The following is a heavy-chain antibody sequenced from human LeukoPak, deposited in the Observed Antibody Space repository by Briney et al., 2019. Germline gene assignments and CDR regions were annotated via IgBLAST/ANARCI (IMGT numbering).Heavy chain of an antibody. Sequence: GGSLRLSCAASGFTFSNFAVAWVRQVPEKGLEWVSFIRGGGAGAHYADSVRGRFTISRDNSKNTLYLEMNSLRADDTAVYYCAKASYSYGNDAFDIWGQGTKVTVSS. CDR3: AKASYSYGNDAFDI. D-gene: IGHD3-16*02. CDR2: IRGGGAGA. CDR1: GFTFSNFA. V-gene: IGHV3-23*01. J-gene: IGHJ3*02.